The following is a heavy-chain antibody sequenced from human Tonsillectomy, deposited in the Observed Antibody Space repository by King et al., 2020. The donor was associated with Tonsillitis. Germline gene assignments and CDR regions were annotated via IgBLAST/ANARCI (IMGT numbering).Heavy chain of an antibody. CDR2: IKEDEGEK. J-gene: IGHJ4*02. CDR1: GFTFRTYW. CDR3: ARVYFDVYGSGSNWGF. V-gene: IGHV3-7*01. D-gene: IGHD3-10*01. Sequence: VQLVESGGGLVQPGGSLRLSCAASGFTFRTYWMSWVRQAPGKGLEWVANIKEDEGEKYYVGSVKGRFTISRDNAKNSLYLQMNSLRAEDTAGYYCARVYFDVYGSGSNWGFWGQGTLVTVSS.